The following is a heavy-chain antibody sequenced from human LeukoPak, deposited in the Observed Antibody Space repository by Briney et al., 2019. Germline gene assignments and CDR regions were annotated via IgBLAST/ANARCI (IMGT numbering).Heavy chain of an antibody. CDR2: IWYDGSNK. CDR1: GFTFSSYG. V-gene: IGHV3-33*01. J-gene: IGHJ6*02. Sequence: GGSLRLSCAPSGFTFSSYGMHWVRQAPGKGLEWVAVIWYDGSNKYYADSVKGRFAISRDNSKNTLYLQMNSLRAEDTAVYYCARVGDCSSTSCRYYGMDVWGQGTTVTVSS. CDR3: ARVGDCSSTSCRYYGMDV. D-gene: IGHD2-2*01.